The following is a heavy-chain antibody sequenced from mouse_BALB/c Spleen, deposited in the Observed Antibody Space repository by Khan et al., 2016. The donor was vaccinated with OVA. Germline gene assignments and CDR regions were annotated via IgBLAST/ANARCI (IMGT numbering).Heavy chain of an antibody. J-gene: IGHJ3*01. V-gene: IGHV3-2*02. Sequence: EVKLLESGPGLVKPSQSLSLTCTVTGYSITSEYTWNWIRQFPGNKLEWMGFISYSGNTRYNPSLKSRISITRDTSKNQFFLQLNSVTSEDTATYYCARKDYYDCDPFPYWGQGTLVTVSA. CDR3: ARKDYYDCDPFPY. CDR2: ISYSGNT. CDR1: GYSITSEYT. D-gene: IGHD2-4*01.